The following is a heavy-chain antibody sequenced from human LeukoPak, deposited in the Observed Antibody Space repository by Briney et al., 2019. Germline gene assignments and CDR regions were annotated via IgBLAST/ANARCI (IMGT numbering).Heavy chain of an antibody. Sequence: GGSLRLSCAASGFTFSSYAMSWVRQAPGKGLEWVSAISGSGGSTYYADSVKGRFTISRDNSKNTLYLQMNSLRAEETAVYYCAVPSIAARLGDYWGQGTLVTVSS. CDR1: GFTFSSYA. J-gene: IGHJ4*02. CDR2: ISGSGGST. CDR3: AVPSIAARLGDY. V-gene: IGHV3-23*01. D-gene: IGHD6-6*01.